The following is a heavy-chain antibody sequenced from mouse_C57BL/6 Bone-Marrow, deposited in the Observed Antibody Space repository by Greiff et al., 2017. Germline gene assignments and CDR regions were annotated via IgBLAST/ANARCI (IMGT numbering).Heavy chain of an antibody. CDR3: ARSEGNYDFDY. CDR1: GYAFSSYW. J-gene: IGHJ2*01. CDR2: IYPGDGDT. D-gene: IGHD2-1*01. Sequence: QVQLQQSGAELVKPGASVKISCKASGYAFSSYWMNWVKQRPGKGLEWIGQIYPGDGDTNYNGKFKGKATLTADKSSSTAYMQLSSLTAEDSAVYFWARSEGNYDFDYWGQGTTRTVSS. V-gene: IGHV1-80*01.